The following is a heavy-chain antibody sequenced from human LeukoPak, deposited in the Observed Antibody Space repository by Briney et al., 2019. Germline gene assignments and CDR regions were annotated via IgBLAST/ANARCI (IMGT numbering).Heavy chain of an antibody. Sequence: GRSPRLPCAASGFTFDDYAMHWVRQAPGKGLEWVSGISWNSGSIGYADSVKGRFTISRDNAKNSLYLQMNSLRAEDTALYYCAKGGVPGPYNWFDPWGQGTLVTVSS. CDR1: GFTFDDYA. J-gene: IGHJ5*02. V-gene: IGHV3-9*01. D-gene: IGHD3-10*01. CDR3: AKGGVPGPYNWFDP. CDR2: ISWNSGSI.